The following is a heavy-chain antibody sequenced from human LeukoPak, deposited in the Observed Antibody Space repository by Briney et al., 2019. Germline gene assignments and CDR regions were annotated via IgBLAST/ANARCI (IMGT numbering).Heavy chain of an antibody. CDR2: ISSSSSTI. J-gene: IGHJ4*02. CDR1: GFTFTSYR. V-gene: IGHV3-48*02. D-gene: IGHD2-2*01. Sequence: GGSLRLSCAASGFTFTSYRMSWVRQAPGKGLEWLSYISSSSSTIYYADSVKGRFTISRDNAKNSLYLQMNSLRDEDTAVYYCAREPRDQPLPLSVWGQGTLVTVSS. CDR3: AREPRDQPLPLSV.